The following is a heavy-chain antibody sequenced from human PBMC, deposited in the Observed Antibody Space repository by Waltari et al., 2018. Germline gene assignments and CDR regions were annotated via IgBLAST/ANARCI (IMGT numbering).Heavy chain of an antibody. J-gene: IGHJ4*02. V-gene: IGHV4-39*07. D-gene: IGHD6-13*01. CDR2: IYYSGST. CDR1: GGSISSSSYY. Sequence: QLQLQESGPGLVKPSETLSLTCTVSGGSISSSSYYWGWIRQPPGKGLEWIGSIYYSGSTYYNPSLKSRVTISVDTSKNQFSLKLSSVTAADTAVYYCARVRPGYSSSWRVFDYWGQGTLVTVSS. CDR3: ARVRPGYSSSWRVFDY.